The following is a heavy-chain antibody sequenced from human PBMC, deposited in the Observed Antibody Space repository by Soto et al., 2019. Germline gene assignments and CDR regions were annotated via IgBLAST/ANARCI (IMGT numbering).Heavy chain of an antibody. Sequence: QVQLVQSGAAVKKPGSSVKVSCKASGGTFSSYTISWVRQAPGQGLEWMGRIIPILGIANYAQKFQGRVTITADKSTSTAYMELSSLRSEDTAVYYCARAPVYGDYDAVYFDYWGQGTLVTVSS. D-gene: IGHD4-17*01. CDR2: IIPILGIA. CDR3: ARAPVYGDYDAVYFDY. J-gene: IGHJ4*02. V-gene: IGHV1-69*02. CDR1: GGTFSSYT.